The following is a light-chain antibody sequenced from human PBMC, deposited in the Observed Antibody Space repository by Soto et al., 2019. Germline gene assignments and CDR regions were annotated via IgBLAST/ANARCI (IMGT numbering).Light chain of an antibody. V-gene: IGLV1-44*01. CDR3: AAWDDGLNGVL. CDR1: SSNIGTNT. CDR2: NNN. Sequence: QSVLTQPPSASATPGQRVTISCSGSSSNIGTNTVNWYQKLPGTAPKLLIYNNNDRPPGVPDRFSGSKSGTSASLAISGLQSEDEADYYCAAWDDGLNGVLFGGGTKRPS. J-gene: IGLJ2*01.